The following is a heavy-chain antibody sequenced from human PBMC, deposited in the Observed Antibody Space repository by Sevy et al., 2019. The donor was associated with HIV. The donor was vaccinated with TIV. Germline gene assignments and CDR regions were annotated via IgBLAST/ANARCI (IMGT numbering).Heavy chain of an antibody. D-gene: IGHD3-3*01. CDR3: AKDRVTVFGVVVTFDS. CDR1: GFTFDSYA. CDR2: ISGSGYAT. V-gene: IGHV3-23*01. Sequence: GGYLRLSCAASGFTFDSYAMHWVRQVAGKGLEWVSTISGSGYATYYVDSVKGRFIISRDTSRNTLYLQMNSLRVEDSAVYFCAKDRVTVFGVVVTFDSWGQGTLVTVSS. J-gene: IGHJ4*02.